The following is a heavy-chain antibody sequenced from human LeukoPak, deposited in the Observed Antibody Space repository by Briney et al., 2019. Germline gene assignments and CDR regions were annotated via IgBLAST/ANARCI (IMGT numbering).Heavy chain of an antibody. V-gene: IGHV3-30-3*01. J-gene: IGHJ4*02. Sequence: PGRSLRLSCAASGFTFSSYVMHWVRQAPGEGLEWVAVISFDGSNKYYGDSLKGRFTISRDNSKNTLYLQMNSLRGEDMAIYYCARDFGWFSGFDYCGQRDLFSASS. CDR2: ISFDGSNK. CDR1: GFTFSSYV. D-gene: IGHD6-19*01. CDR3: ARDFGWFSGFDY.